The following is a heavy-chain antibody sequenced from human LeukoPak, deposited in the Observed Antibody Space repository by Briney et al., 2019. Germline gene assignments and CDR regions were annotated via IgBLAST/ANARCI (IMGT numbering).Heavy chain of an antibody. D-gene: IGHD5-24*01. Sequence: SETLSLTCTVSGASISSGGYYWNWIRQPPEKGLEWIGYIYYSRSTSYSPSLKSRLTISVDTSKNQFSLKLSSVTAADTAVYYCARDGYNSGYFDYWGQGTLVTVSS. J-gene: IGHJ4*02. CDR2: IYYSRST. V-gene: IGHV4-30-4*01. CDR1: GASISSGGYY. CDR3: ARDGYNSGYFDY.